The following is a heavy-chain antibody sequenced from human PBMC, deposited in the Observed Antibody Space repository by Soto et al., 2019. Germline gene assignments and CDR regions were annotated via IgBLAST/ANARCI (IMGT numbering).Heavy chain of an antibody. CDR1: GGSFNSLT. J-gene: IGHJ5*02. CDR2: IIPILGMG. CDR3: VTVGCDAVFGWFDP. Sequence: QVQLVQSGAAVMKPGSSVRISCQASGGSFNSLTISWVRQAPGQGLEWMGRIIPILGMGENAEKFQGRVTITAHKSTSTAYMDLRNLRFEDTAVYYCVTVGCDAVFGWFDPWGQGTLVSVS. D-gene: IGHD2-2*01. V-gene: IGHV1-69*02.